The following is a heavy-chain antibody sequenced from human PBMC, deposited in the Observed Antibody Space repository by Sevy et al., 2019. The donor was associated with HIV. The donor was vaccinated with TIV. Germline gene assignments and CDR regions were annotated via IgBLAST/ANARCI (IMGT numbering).Heavy chain of an antibody. CDR2: ISYDGSNK. J-gene: IGHJ4*02. D-gene: IGHD5-12*01. CDR1: GFTFSSYG. CDR3: AKDTGYSGYDLDY. Sequence: GGSLRLSCAASGFTFSSYGMHWVRQAPGKGLEWVAVISYDGSNKYYADSVKGRFTISGDNSKNTLYLQMNSLRAEDTAVYYCAKDTGYSGYDLDYWGQGTLVTVSS. V-gene: IGHV3-30*18.